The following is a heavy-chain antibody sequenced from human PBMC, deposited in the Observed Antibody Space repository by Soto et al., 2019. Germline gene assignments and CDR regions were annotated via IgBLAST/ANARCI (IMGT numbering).Heavy chain of an antibody. Sequence: SETLSLTCAVYGGSFSGYYWSWIRQPPGKGLEWIGEINHSGSTNYNPSLKSRVTISVDTSKNQFSLKLSSVTAADTAVYYCARGRAGKNRYWRGGSGYHYYYYMYGCGKGTTVTVAS. CDR3: ARGRAGKNRYWRGGSGYHYYYYMYG. CDR2: INHSGST. CDR1: GGSFSGYY. J-gene: IGHJ6*03. V-gene: IGHV4-34*01. D-gene: IGHD2-15*01.